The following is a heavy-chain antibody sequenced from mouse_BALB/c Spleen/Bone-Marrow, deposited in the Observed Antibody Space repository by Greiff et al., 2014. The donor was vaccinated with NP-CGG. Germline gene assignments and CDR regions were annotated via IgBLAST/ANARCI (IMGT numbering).Heavy chain of an antibody. CDR1: GYPFTTYP. D-gene: IGHD6-5*01. CDR3: GRGAYGLFDY. Sequence: QVQLQQSGAALVRPGASVKMSCKAFGYPFTTYPIEWMRQNPGKSLEWIGNFHPYDDETKYNEQFKGKANLTVDKSSTAVYLELSRLTSDDSAIYYCGRGAYGLFDYWGQGTTLTVSS. CDR2: FHPYDDET. V-gene: IGHV1-47*01. J-gene: IGHJ2*01.